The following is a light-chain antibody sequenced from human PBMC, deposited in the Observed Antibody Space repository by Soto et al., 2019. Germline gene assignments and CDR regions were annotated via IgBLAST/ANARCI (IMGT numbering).Light chain of an antibody. Sequence: EIVLTQSPATLALFPGERATLSCRASQSVRTYLAWYQQKPGQAPRLLISDASKKATGIPDRFSGSGSGPDFTLTISSLEAEDSAVYYCHQRSNWPRTFGGGAKVEIK. J-gene: IGKJ4*01. CDR2: DAS. CDR1: QSVRTY. CDR3: HQRSNWPRT. V-gene: IGKV3-11*01.